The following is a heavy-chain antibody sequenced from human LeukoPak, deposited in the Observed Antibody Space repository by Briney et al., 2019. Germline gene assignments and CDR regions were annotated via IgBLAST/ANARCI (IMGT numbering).Heavy chain of an antibody. V-gene: IGHV3-7*01. CDR3: ARVRFLEWSDY. Sequence: GGSLRLSCEPSGFSLRSFWMTWVRQAPGKGQEWVANINQEGSEKYYGDSVNGRFTISRDNAKNTLYLEMNSLRAEDTAVYYCARVRFLEWSDYWGQGTLVTVSS. CDR2: INQEGSEK. J-gene: IGHJ4*02. CDR1: GFSLRSFW. D-gene: IGHD3-3*01.